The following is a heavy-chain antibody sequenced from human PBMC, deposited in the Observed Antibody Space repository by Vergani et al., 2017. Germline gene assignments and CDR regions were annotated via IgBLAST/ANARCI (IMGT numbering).Heavy chain of an antibody. V-gene: IGHV4-38-2*01. D-gene: IGHD4-11*01. Sequence: QLQLQESGPGLVKPSETLSLTCAVSGYFISSGFYWGWIRQPPGKGLEWIASIYHSGSTYYNPSLKSRVSISKDTSKNQFSLKLSSVTAADTAVYYCARSDSNYVFFDYWGQGTLVTVSS. J-gene: IGHJ4*02. CDR2: IYHSGST. CDR1: GYFISSGFY. CDR3: ARSDSNYVFFDY.